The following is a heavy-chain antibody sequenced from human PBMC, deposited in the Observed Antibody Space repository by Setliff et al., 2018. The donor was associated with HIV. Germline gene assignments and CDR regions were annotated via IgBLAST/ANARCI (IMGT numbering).Heavy chain of an antibody. Sequence: SVKVSCKASGGTFSSYVISWVRRAPGQGPEWMGGIIPMYGVTNYAQTFQGRVTITTDESTSTAYMELSSLRSEDTAVYYCALPYCSGGNCWSSASLPPAGWFDPWGQGTLVTVSS. V-gene: IGHV1-69*05. D-gene: IGHD2-15*01. CDR1: GGTFSSYV. CDR2: IIPMYGVT. J-gene: IGHJ5*02. CDR3: ALPYCSGGNCWSSASLPPAGWFDP.